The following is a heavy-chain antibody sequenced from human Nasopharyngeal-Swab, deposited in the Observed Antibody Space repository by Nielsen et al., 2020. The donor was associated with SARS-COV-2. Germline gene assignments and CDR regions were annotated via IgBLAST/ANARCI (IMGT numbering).Heavy chain of an antibody. CDR1: GGSFNGFY. CDR2: INHNERT. J-gene: IGHJ6*02. V-gene: IGHV4-34*01. D-gene: IGHD5-24*01. Sequence: SETLSLTCSFSGGSFNGFYWNWIRQPPGKGLEWIGEINHNERTNYNPSLKSRVTMSVDTSTNQVSLKLNSLTATDTAVYYCARAGRVGDAYTGLDVWGQGTTVTVSS. CDR3: ARAGRVGDAYTGLDV.